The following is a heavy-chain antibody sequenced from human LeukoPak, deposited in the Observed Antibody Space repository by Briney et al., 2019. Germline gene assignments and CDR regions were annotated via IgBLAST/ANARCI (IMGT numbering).Heavy chain of an antibody. D-gene: IGHD6-13*01. J-gene: IGHJ4*02. Sequence: KSSETLSLTCAVYGGSFSGYYWSWIRQPPGKGLEWIGEINHSGSTNYNPSLKSRVTISVDTSKNQFSLKLSSVYYCARLGQQLVKDDYWGQGTLVTVSS. V-gene: IGHV4-34*01. CDR3: VKDDY. CDR2: INHSGST. CDR1: GGSFSGYY.